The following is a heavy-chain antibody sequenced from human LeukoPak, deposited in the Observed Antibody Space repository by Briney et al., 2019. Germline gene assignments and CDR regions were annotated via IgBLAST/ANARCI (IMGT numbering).Heavy chain of an antibody. D-gene: IGHD3-16*01. CDR3: ARDLRLGEQYYNWFDP. V-gene: IGHV3-53*01. Sequence: PGGSLRLSCAASGFTFSSYAMSWVRQAPGKGLEWVSVIYSGGSTYYADSVKGRFTISRDNSKNTLYLQMNSLRAEDTAVYYCARDLRLGEQYYNWFDPWGQGTLVTVSS. CDR2: IYSGGST. J-gene: IGHJ5*02. CDR1: GFTFSSYA.